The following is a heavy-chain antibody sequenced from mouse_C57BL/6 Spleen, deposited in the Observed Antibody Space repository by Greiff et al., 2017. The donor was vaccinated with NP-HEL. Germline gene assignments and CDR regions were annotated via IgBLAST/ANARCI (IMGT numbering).Heavy chain of an antibody. CDR2: IWSDGST. Sequence: QVQLQQSGPGLVAPSQSLSITCTVSGFSLTSYGVHWVRQPPGKGLEWLVVIWSDGSTTYNSALKSRLSISKDNSKSQVFLKMNSLQTDDTAMYYCARHRGDTYWYFDVWGTGTTVTVSS. V-gene: IGHV2-6-1*01. CDR1: GFSLTSYG. CDR3: ARHRGDTYWYFDV. J-gene: IGHJ1*03. D-gene: IGHD3-3*01.